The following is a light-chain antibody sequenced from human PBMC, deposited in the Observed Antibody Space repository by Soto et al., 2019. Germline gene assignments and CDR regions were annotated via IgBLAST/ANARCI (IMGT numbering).Light chain of an antibody. J-gene: IGLJ1*01. CDR3: SSYTSDSSYV. Sequence: QSVLTEPASLSGSPGQSITISCTGTISDVGLYDYVSWYQQHPGKAPQPMIYAVSNRPSGVSNRFSASKSGNTASLFISGLQAEDEADYYCSSYTSDSSYVFGSGTKVTVL. V-gene: IGLV2-14*01. CDR2: AVS. CDR1: ISDVGLYDY.